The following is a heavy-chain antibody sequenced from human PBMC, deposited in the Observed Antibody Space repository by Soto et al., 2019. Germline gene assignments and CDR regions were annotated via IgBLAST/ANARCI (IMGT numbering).Heavy chain of an antibody. CDR1: GASLTSYF. D-gene: IGHD3-3*01. J-gene: IGHJ4*02. V-gene: IGHV4-4*09. CDR2: INHSGTT. CDR3: ARLGWSGXFXXFXY. Sequence: LTCSVSGASLTSYFWGWIRLPPGKGLEWIGHINHSGTTNYSPSLKSRVTLSLDTSKNQFSLDVTSVTAADTAIYYCARLGWSGXFXXFXYXXXXXXXTVS.